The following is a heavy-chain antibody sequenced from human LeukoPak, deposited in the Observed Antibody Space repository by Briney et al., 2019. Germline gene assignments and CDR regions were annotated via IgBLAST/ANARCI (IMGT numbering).Heavy chain of an antibody. V-gene: IGHV4-38-2*02. D-gene: IGHD3-22*01. Sequence: SSETLSLTCTVSGYSISSGYYWGWIRQPPGKGLEWIGSIYHSGSTYYNPSLKSRVTISVDTSKNQFSLKLSSVTAADTAVYYCARDRRSAYYYDSSGSNFDYWGQGTLVTVSS. CDR3: ARDRRSAYYYDSSGSNFDY. CDR1: GYSISSGYY. CDR2: IYHSGST. J-gene: IGHJ4*02.